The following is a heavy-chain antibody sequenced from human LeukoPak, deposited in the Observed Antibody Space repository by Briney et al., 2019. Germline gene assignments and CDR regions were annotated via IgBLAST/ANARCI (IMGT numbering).Heavy chain of an antibody. CDR2: MNPNSGNT. CDR1: GYTFTSYD. Sequence: ASVKVSCKASGYTFTSYDINWVRQATGQGLEWMGWMNPNSGNTGYAQKFQGRVTMTRNTSISTAYVELSSLRSEDTAVYYCARARDGYNSADYWGQGTLVTVSS. CDR3: ARARDGYNSADY. J-gene: IGHJ4*02. V-gene: IGHV1-8*01. D-gene: IGHD5-24*01.